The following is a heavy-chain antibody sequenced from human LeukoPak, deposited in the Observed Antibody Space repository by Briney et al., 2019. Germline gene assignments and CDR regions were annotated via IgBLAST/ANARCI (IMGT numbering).Heavy chain of an antibody. Sequence: ASVKVSCKASGYTFTGYYMQWVRQAPGQGLEWMGWINPNSGGTNYAQKFQGRVTMTRDTSISTAYMELSRLRSDDTAVYYCAREVEDYYDSSGCYFDYWGQGTLVTVSS. D-gene: IGHD3-22*01. CDR2: INPNSGGT. CDR1: GYTFTGYY. CDR3: AREVEDYYDSSGCYFDY. J-gene: IGHJ4*02. V-gene: IGHV1-2*02.